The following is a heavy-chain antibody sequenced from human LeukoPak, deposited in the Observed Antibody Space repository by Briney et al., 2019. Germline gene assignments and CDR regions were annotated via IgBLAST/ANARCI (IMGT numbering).Heavy chain of an antibody. Sequence: SVKVSCEASGGTFSSYAISWVRQAPGQGLEWMGRIIPILGIANYAQKFQGRVTITADKSTSTAYMELSSLRSEDTAVYYCARSLLRYCSGGSCYDDYWGQGTLVTVSS. CDR3: ARSLLRYCSGGSCYDDY. V-gene: IGHV1-69*04. CDR1: GGTFSSYA. J-gene: IGHJ4*02. CDR2: IIPILGIA. D-gene: IGHD2-15*01.